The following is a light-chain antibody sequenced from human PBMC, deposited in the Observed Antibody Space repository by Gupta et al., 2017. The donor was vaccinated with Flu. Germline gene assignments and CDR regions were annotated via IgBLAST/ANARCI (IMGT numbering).Light chain of an antibody. J-gene: IGLJ2*01. CDR2: EDD. CDR3: QAWASSAVI. CDR1: KLGNRY. V-gene: IGLV3-1*01. Sequence: SYELTQPPSVSVSPGQTASMTCSGEKLGNRYASWYQQRPGQSPVLVIYEDDKRPSGIPERFSGSNSGNTATLTISGTQAMDEGDYYCQAWASSAVIFGGGTKLTVL.